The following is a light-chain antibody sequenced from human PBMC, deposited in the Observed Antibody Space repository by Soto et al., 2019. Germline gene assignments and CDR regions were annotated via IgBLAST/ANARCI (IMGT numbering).Light chain of an antibody. Sequence: QSALTQPASVSGSDGQSITISCTGSSSDVGSYNHVSWYQQRPGKAPKFMIYEVSKRPSGVPDRFSGSKSGNTASLTVSGLQAEDEADYYCSSYAGSNRGVFGTGTKLTVL. CDR1: SSDVGSYNH. J-gene: IGLJ1*01. V-gene: IGLV2-8*01. CDR2: EVS. CDR3: SSYAGSNRGV.